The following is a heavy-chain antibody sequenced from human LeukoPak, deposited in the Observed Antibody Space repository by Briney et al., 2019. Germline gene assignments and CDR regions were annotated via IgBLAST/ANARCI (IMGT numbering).Heavy chain of an antibody. CDR2: IKQDGSEK. V-gene: IGHV3-7*01. J-gene: IGHJ4*02. CDR1: GFTFSSYW. Sequence: GGSLRLSCAASGFTFSSYWMSWVRQAPGKGLEWVANIKQDGSEKYYVDSVKGLFTISRDNAKNSLYLQMNSLRAEDTAVYYCASIWSGYYYYFDYWGQGTLVTASS. CDR3: ASIWSGYYYYFDY. D-gene: IGHD3-3*01.